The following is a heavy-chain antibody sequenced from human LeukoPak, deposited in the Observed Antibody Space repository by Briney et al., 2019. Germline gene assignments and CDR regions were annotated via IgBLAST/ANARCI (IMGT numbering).Heavy chain of an antibody. Sequence: PSETLSLTCTVSGGSISGYSWSWIRQPAGKGLEWIGRIYSSGSTNYNSSLKSRVTMSVDTSKNQFSLTLSSVTAADTALYYCARRGSGDSFDTWGQGTLVIDSS. V-gene: IGHV4-4*07. CDR1: GGSISGYS. J-gene: IGHJ5*02. CDR3: ARRGSGDSFDT. D-gene: IGHD3-22*01. CDR2: IYSSGST.